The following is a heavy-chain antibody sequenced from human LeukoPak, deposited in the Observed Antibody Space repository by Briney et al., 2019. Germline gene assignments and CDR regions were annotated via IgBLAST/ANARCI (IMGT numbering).Heavy chain of an antibody. CDR3: ARGWATTQYTYYFDY. Sequence: GGSLRLSCAASGFTFSSYAMSWVRQAPRKGLEWVSVVSGSGSSTDYADSVKGRFTISRDNSKNTLYLQMNSLRAEDTAVYYCARGWATTQYTYYFDYWGPGTLVTVSS. J-gene: IGHJ4*02. CDR1: GFTFSSYA. D-gene: IGHD5-12*01. CDR2: VSGSGSST. V-gene: IGHV3-23*01.